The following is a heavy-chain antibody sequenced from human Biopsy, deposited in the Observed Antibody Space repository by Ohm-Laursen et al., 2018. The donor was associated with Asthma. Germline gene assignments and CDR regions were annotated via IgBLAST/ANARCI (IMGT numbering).Heavy chain of an antibody. CDR1: GFTFSTYG. Sequence: SLRLSCTASGFTFSTYGMHWVRQAPRKGLEWVAVISYDGSNRYSADSVRARFTISRDNSKNTLYLQMSSLRAGDTAVYYCANDVVWFRELGGMDVWGQGTTVTVSS. D-gene: IGHD3-10*01. J-gene: IGHJ6*02. CDR3: ANDVVWFRELGGMDV. CDR2: ISYDGSNR. V-gene: IGHV3-30*18.